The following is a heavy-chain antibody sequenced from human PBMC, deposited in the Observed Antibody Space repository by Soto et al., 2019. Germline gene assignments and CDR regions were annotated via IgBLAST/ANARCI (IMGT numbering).Heavy chain of an antibody. J-gene: IGHJ6*02. V-gene: IGHV1-69*13. CDR3: AKLPTRGLRLGELSLYRGGRYSYHMDL. CDR1: GGTFSSYT. CDR2: IIPIFGTA. Sequence: SVKVSCTASGGTFSSYTIGWVRQAPGKRLEWMGGIIPIFGTANYAQKFQGRVTITADESTSTAYMELSSLRSEDTAVYYCAKLPTRGLRLGELSLYRGGRYSYHMDLWGQGTTVTVSS. D-gene: IGHD3-16*02.